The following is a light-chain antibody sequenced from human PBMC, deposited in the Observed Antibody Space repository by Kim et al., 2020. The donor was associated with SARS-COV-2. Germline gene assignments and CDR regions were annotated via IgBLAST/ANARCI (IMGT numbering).Light chain of an antibody. CDR2: SAS. V-gene: IGKV3-20*01. CDR3: QQYGSSPGT. CDR1: QSVSTTY. J-gene: IGKJ1*01. Sequence: EVVLTQSPGTLALSPGERAALSCRASQSVSTTYLAWYQQKPGQAPRLLIYSASNRATGSPDRFSGSGSGTDFTLTISRLEPEDFAVYYCQQYGSSPGTFGQGTKVDIK.